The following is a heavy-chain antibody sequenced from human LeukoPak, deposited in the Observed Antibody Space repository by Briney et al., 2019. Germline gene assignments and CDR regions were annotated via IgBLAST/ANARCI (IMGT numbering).Heavy chain of an antibody. J-gene: IGHJ4*02. D-gene: IGHD4-23*01. CDR3: ARADYGGPFDY. Sequence: PSQTLSLTCSVSGGSISSGDYYWSWIRQPPGKGLEWIGYIYYSGSTYYNPSLKSRVTISVDTSKNLFSLSLNSVTAADTAIYYCARADYGGPFDYWGQGTLVTVSS. CDR2: IYYSGST. CDR1: GGSISSGDYY. V-gene: IGHV4-30-4*01.